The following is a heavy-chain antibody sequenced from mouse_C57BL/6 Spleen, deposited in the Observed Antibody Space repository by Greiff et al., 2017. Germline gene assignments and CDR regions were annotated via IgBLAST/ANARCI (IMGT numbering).Heavy chain of an antibody. CDR1: GFTFSSYT. CDR3: ASPPYYYGSI. CDR2: ISGGGGNT. V-gene: IGHV5-9*01. D-gene: IGHD1-1*01. J-gene: IGHJ1*03. Sequence: EVKLQESGGGLVKPGGSLKLSCAASGFTFSSYTMSWVRQTPEKRLEWVATISGGGGNTYYPDSVKGRFTISRDNAKNTLYLQMSSLRSEDTALYYCASPPYYYGSIWGTGTTVTVSS.